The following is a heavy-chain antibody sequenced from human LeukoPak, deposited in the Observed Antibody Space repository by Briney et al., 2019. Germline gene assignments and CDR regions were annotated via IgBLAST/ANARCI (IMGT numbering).Heavy chain of an antibody. CDR2: IKQDGSQK. Sequence: GGSLRLSCAASGFTVSSCYMTWVRQARGKGLEWVANIKQDGSQKYYVDSVRGRFTISRDNAKTSLYLQMNSLRAEDTAVYYCARDRLGAVAGHDFWGQGTLVTVSS. V-gene: IGHV3-7*01. J-gene: IGHJ4*02. CDR3: ARDRLGAVAGHDF. CDR1: GFTVSSCY. D-gene: IGHD6-19*01.